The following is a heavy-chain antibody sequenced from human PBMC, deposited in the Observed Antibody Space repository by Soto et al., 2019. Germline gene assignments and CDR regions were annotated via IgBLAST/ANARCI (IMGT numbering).Heavy chain of an antibody. J-gene: IGHJ2*01. CDR2: VYYTGVT. CDR1: GGSLNTDSSY. Sequence: SETLSLTCTVSGGSLNTDSSYWTWVRQPPGGGLEYLGYVYYTGVTNYNPSLKSRVTISLDMSKSQFFLTLSSVTPADTATYYCARVLDSSRYFDLWGRGTLVTVSS. D-gene: IGHD6-13*01. CDR3: ARVLDSSRYFDL. V-gene: IGHV4-61*01.